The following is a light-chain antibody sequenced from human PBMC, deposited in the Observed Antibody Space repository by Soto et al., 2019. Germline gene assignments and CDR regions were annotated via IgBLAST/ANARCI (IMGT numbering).Light chain of an antibody. CDR3: QQSGSSPPVT. J-gene: IGKJ3*01. CDR1: QSVSTY. Sequence: EIVLTQSPGTLSLSPGERATLSCRASQSVSTYLAWYQHKPGQAPRLLIYGASSRATGIPDRFSGSGSGTDFPLTISRLEDEDFAVYFCQQSGSSPPVTFGPWTKVDIK. CDR2: GAS. V-gene: IGKV3-20*01.